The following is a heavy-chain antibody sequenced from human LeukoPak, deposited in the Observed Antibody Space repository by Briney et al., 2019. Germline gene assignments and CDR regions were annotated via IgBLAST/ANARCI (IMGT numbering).Heavy chain of an antibody. CDR3: ARHHYYYYMDV. V-gene: IGHV4-38-2*01. J-gene: IGHJ6*03. Sequence: PSETLSLTCAVSGYSSSSGYYWGWIRQPPGKGLEWIGSIYHSGSTYYNPSLKSRVTISVDTSKNQFSLKLSSVTAADTAVYYCARHHYYYYMDVWGKGTTVTVSS. CDR1: GYSSSSGYY. CDR2: IYHSGST.